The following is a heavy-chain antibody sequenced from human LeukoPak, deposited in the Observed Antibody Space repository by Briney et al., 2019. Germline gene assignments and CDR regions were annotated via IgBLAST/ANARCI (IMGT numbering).Heavy chain of an antibody. CDR1: GFTFSSYA. CDR2: ISSSGSTI. V-gene: IGHV3-48*03. Sequence: PGGSLRLSCAASGFTFSSYAMSWVRQAPGKGLEWVSYISSSGSTIYYADSVKGRFTISRDNAKNSLYLQMNSLRAEDTAVYYCARDKGYSYVFDWYFDLWGRGTLVTVSS. J-gene: IGHJ2*01. CDR3: ARDKGYSYVFDWYFDL. D-gene: IGHD5-18*01.